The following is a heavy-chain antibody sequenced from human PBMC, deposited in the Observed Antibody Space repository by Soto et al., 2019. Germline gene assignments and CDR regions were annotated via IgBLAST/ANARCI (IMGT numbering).Heavy chain of an antibody. CDR3: ARERSTFTLTHGAFDI. J-gene: IGHJ3*02. D-gene: IGHD1-26*01. CDR1: GGTFSSYA. CDR2: IIPIFGTA. Sequence: QVQLVQSGAEVKKPGSSVKVSCKASGGTFSSYAISWVRQAPGQGLEWMGGIIPIFGTANYAQKFQGRVTITADESTSTAYMELSSLSAEDTAVYYCARERSTFTLTHGAFDIGGEGTMVTVSS. V-gene: IGHV1-69*01.